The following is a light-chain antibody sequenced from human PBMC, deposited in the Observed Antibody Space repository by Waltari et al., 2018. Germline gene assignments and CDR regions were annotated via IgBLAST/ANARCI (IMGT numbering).Light chain of an antibody. CDR1: SSDVGSYNL. CDR2: QGS. V-gene: IGLV2-23*01. Sequence: QSALTQPASVSGSPGQSLPIPCTGTSSDVGSYNLVSWYQQHPGKAPKLMIYQGSKWPSGVSNRFSGSKSGNTASLTISGLQAEDEADYYCCSYAGSSTWVFGGGTKLTVL. CDR3: CSYAGSSTWV. J-gene: IGLJ3*02.